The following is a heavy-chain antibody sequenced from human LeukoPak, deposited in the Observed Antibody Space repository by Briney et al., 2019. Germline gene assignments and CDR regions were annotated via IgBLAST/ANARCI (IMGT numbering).Heavy chain of an antibody. V-gene: IGHV1-46*01. CDR2: INPSGGST. D-gene: IGHD5-12*01. CDR1: GYTFTSYY. Sequence: ASVKVSCKASGYTFTSYYMHWVRQAPGQGLEWMGIINPSGGSTSYAQKFQGRVTMARDTSTSTVYMELSSLRSEDTAVYYCARDLLRDGYTDYWGQGTLVTVSS. CDR3: ARDLLRDGYTDY. J-gene: IGHJ4*02.